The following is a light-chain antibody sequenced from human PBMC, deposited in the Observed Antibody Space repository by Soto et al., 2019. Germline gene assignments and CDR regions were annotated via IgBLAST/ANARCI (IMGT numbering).Light chain of an antibody. J-gene: IGKJ1*01. CDR1: HSVTSNY. CDR2: AAS. Sequence: EIVLTQSPGTLSLSPGERATLSCRASHSVTSNYLAWYQQKPGQAPRLLIYAASGRASGIPDRFSGSGSGTDFILTISRLEPEDFAVYYCQPYGSSPQTFGQGTRVDIQ. V-gene: IGKV3-20*01. CDR3: QPYGSSPQT.